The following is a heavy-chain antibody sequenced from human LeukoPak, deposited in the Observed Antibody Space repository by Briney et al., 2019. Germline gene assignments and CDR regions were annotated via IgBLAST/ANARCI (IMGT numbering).Heavy chain of an antibody. CDR1: GCSISSYY. D-gene: IGHD3-22*01. V-gene: IGHV4-4*07. J-gene: IGHJ3*02. CDR2: IYTSGST. Sequence: SDTLSLTCTGSGCSISSYYWSWLRQPAGKGLQWIGRIYTSGSTNYNPSLKSRVTMSVDTSKNQFSLKLSSVTAADTAVYYCARHPPDGSSGYKRAFDIWGQGTLVTVSS. CDR3: ARHPPDGSSGYKRAFDI.